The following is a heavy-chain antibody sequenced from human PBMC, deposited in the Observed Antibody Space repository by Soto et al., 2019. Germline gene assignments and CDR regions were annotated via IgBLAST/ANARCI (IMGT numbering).Heavy chain of an antibody. V-gene: IGHV3-23*01. J-gene: IGHJ4*02. Sequence: EVQLLESGGGLVQPGGSLRLSCAASGFPFNNYAMTWVRQAPGKGLEWVSALSGGGDTTSYADSVKGRLTVSRDGSKNTLYLQMSSLRAEDTALYYCAKGRGVSGSLTPLVDFLVQGTLVTVSS. CDR2: LSGGGDTT. D-gene: IGHD3-16*01. CDR3: AKGRGVSGSLTPLVDF. CDR1: GFPFNNYA.